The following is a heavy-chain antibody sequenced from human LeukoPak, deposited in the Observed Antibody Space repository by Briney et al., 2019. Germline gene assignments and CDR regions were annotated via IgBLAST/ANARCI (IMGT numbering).Heavy chain of an antibody. J-gene: IGHJ4*02. CDR2: ISGSGGST. V-gene: IGHV3-23*01. CDR3: ARGEYGDYGFDY. Sequence: GRSLRLSCAASGFTFSSYAMSWVRQAPGKGLEWVSAISGSGGSTYYADSVKGRFTISRDNSKNTLYLQMNSLRAEDTAVYYCARGEYGDYGFDYWGQGTLVTVSS. D-gene: IGHD4-17*01. CDR1: GFTFSSYA.